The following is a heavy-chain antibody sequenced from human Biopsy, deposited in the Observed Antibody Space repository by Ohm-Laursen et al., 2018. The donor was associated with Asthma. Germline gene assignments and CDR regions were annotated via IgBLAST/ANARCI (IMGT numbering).Heavy chain of an antibody. Sequence: GSLRLSCTASGFSFSDSYMTWMRQAPGKGLEWVSSISSSGSTTYPAESVKGRFTISRDNAQKSLFLQMGSLRAEDTAIYYCARVFESSEWGPFYHFGLDVWGQGTTVAVSS. V-gene: IGHV3-11*01. CDR2: ISSSGSTT. J-gene: IGHJ6*02. CDR3: ARVFESSEWGPFYHFGLDV. CDR1: GFSFSDSY. D-gene: IGHD6-25*01.